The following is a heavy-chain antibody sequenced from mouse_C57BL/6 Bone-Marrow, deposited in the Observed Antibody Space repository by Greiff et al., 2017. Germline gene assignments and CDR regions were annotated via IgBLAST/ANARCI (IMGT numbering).Heavy chain of an antibody. Sequence: VQLKESGPGLAKPSQTLSLTCSVTGYSITSDYWNWIRIFPGNKLEYMGYISYSGSTYYNPSLKRRISITRDTSKNQYYLQLYSGTTEDTATYYCARARVTTDYFDYRGEGTTLTDSS. J-gene: IGHJ2*01. CDR1: GYSITSDY. V-gene: IGHV3-8*01. D-gene: IGHD2-2*01. CDR3: ARARVTTDYFDY. CDR2: ISYSGST.